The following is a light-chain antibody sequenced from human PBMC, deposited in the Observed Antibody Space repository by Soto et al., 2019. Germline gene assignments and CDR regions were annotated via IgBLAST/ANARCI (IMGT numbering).Light chain of an antibody. V-gene: IGLV2-23*02. CDR3: CSYAGSSTPVV. J-gene: IGLJ2*01. CDR2: EVS. CDR1: SSDVGSYNL. Sequence: QSALTQPASVSGSPGQSIIISCTGTSSDVGSYNLVSWYQQHPGKAPKLMIYEVSKRPSGVSNRFSGSKSGNTASLTISGLQAEDEADYYCCSYAGSSTPVVFGGGTKLTVL.